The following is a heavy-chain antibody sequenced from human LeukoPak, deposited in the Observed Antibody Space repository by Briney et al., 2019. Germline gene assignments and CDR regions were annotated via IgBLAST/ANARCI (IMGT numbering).Heavy chain of an antibody. CDR1: GFTFSSYA. Sequence: GGSLRLSCAASGFTFSSYAMSWVRQAPGKGLEWVSAMSGSGGSTYYADSVKGRFTISRDNSKNTLYLQMNSLRAEDTAVYYCAKRRIDLAAATPFMDVWGQGTTVTVSS. V-gene: IGHV3-23*01. D-gene: IGHD6-25*01. CDR3: AKRRIDLAAATPFMDV. J-gene: IGHJ6*02. CDR2: MSGSGGST.